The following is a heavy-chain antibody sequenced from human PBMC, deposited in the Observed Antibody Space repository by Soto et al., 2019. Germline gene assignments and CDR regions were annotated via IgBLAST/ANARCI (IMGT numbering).Heavy chain of an antibody. CDR1: GGSFSGYY. CDR2: INHSGST. CDR3: ARGCWRGRRPVRFDY. J-gene: IGHJ4*02. D-gene: IGHD3-3*01. V-gene: IGHV4-34*01. Sequence: QVQLQQWGAGLLKPSETLSLTCAVYGGSFSGYYWSWIRQPPGKGLEWIGEINHSGSTNYNPSLKSRVTISVDTSKNQFSLKLSAVTAADTAVYYWARGCWRGRRPVRFDYWGQGTLVTVSS.